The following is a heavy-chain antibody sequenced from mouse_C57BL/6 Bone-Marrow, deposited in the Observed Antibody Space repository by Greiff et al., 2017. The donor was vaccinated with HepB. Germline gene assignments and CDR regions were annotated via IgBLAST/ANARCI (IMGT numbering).Heavy chain of an antibody. D-gene: IGHD2-4*01. CDR3: ARLMGDHDEAYYAMDY. CDR1: GFTFSDYG. CDR2: ISNLAYSI. V-gene: IGHV5-15*01. Sequence: EVQRVESGGGLVQPGGSLKLSCAASGFTFSDYGMAWVRQAPRKGPEWVAFISNLAYSIYYADTVTGRFTISRENAKNTLYLEMSSLRSEDTAMYYCARLMGDHDEAYYAMDYWGQGTSVTVSS. J-gene: IGHJ4*01.